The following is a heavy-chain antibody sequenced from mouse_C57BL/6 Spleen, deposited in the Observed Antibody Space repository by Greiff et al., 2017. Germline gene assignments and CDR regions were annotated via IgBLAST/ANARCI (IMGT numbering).Heavy chain of an antibody. Sequence: VQLQQSGPELVKPGASVKIPCTASGYTFTDYNMDWVKQSHGKSLEWIGDINPNNGGTIYNQKFKGKATLTVDTSSSTAYMELRSLTSEDTAVYYCAIRGSWYGYWGKGALVTVSA. CDR3: AIRGSWYGY. CDR1: GYTFTDYN. CDR2: INPNNGGT. J-gene: IGHJ3*01. D-gene: IGHD1-1*02. V-gene: IGHV1-18*01.